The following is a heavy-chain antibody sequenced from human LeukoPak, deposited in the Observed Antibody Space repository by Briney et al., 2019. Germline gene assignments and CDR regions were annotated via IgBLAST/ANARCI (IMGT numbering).Heavy chain of an antibody. Sequence: GGSLRLSCEASGFTFSTYNMNWVRQAPGKRLEWVSSITSSSSYAFYADSVKGRFTISRDNAKNSLYLQMNSLRAEDTAVYYCAKGDSSSWYPRREYYFDYWGQGTLVTVSS. V-gene: IGHV3-21*04. CDR2: ITSSSSYA. D-gene: IGHD6-13*01. CDR1: GFTFSTYN. CDR3: AKGDSSSWYPRREYYFDY. J-gene: IGHJ4*02.